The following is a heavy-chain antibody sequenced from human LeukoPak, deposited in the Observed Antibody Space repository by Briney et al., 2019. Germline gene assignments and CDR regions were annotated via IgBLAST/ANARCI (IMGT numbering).Heavy chain of an antibody. Sequence: ASVKVSCKASGYTFTSYAMHWVRQAPGQRLEWMGWINAGNGNTKYSQKFQGRVTITRDTSASTAYMELSSLRSEDTAVYYCARAEAVAGDDAFDIWGQGTMVTVSS. CDR1: GYTFTSYA. D-gene: IGHD6-19*01. CDR3: ARAEAVAGDDAFDI. J-gene: IGHJ3*02. V-gene: IGHV1-3*01. CDR2: INAGNGNT.